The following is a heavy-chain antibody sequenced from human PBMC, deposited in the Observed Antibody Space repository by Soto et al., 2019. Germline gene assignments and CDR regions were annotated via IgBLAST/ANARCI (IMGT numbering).Heavy chain of an antibody. V-gene: IGHV3-13*01. CDR1: GFTFSSYD. J-gene: IGHJ6*02. D-gene: IGHD6-6*01. CDR3: ARGGQLVPYYYGMDV. CDR2: IGTAGDT. Sequence: GGSLRLSCAASGFTFSSYDMHWVRQATGKGLEWVSAIGTAGDTYYPGSVKGRFTISRENAKNSLYLQMNSLRAGDTAVHYCARGGQLVPYYYGMDVWGQGTTVTVSS.